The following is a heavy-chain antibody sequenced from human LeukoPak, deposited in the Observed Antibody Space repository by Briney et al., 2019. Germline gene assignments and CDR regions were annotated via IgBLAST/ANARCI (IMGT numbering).Heavy chain of an antibody. CDR2: IYPGDSDT. CDR3: ARSDGYYDILTGYLSYYYYGMDV. D-gene: IGHD3-9*01. Sequence: GESLKISCKCSGYSFTSYWIGWVRQMPGKGLEWMGIIYPGDSDTRYSPSFQGQVTISADKSISTAYLQWSSLKASDTAMYYCARSDGYYDILTGYLSYYYYGMDVWGQGTMVTVSS. V-gene: IGHV5-51*01. CDR1: GYSFTSYW. J-gene: IGHJ6*02.